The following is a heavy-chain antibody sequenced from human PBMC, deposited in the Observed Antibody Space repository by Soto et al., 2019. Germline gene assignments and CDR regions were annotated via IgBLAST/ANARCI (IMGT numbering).Heavy chain of an antibody. J-gene: IGHJ6*02. Sequence: GGSLRLSCAASGFTVSSNYMSWVRQAPGKGLEWVSSISSSSSYIYYADSVKGRFTISRDNAKNSLYLQMNSLRAEDTAVYYCARAHYGSGSQGLMDVWGQGTTVTVSS. CDR3: ARAHYGSGSQGLMDV. CDR1: GFTVSSNY. V-gene: IGHV3-21*01. D-gene: IGHD3-10*01. CDR2: ISSSSSYI.